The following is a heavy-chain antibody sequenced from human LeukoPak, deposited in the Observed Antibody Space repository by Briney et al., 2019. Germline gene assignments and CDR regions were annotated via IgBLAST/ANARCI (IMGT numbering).Heavy chain of an antibody. CDR3: ARVDDLDAFDT. V-gene: IGHV3-30*04. J-gene: IGHJ3*02. CDR2: ISYDGSNK. CDR1: GFTFSSYA. Sequence: GSLRLSCAASGFTFSSYAMHWVRQAPGKGLEWVAVISYDGSNKYYADFVKGRFTISRDNSKNTLYLQMNSLRVEDTAVYYCARVDDLDAFDTWGQGTLVTVSS. D-gene: IGHD2-2*03.